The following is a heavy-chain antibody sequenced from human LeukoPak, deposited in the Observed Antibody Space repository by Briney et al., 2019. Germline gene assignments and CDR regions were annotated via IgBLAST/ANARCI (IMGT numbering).Heavy chain of an antibody. CDR1: GFTFSNYG. CDR2: ISYDGSNK. CDR3: AKLRRVAAAGTGYFDP. D-gene: IGHD6-13*01. Sequence: GRSLRLSCAASGFTFSNYGMHWVRQAPGKGLEWVAVISYDGSNKYYADSVKGRLTISRDNSKHTLYLQMNSLRGEDTAVYYCAKLRRVAAAGTGYFDPWGQGTLVTVSS. V-gene: IGHV3-30*18. J-gene: IGHJ5*01.